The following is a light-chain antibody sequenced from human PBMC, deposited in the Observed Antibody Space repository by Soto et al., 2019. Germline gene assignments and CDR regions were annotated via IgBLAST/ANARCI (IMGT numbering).Light chain of an antibody. CDR1: SSDGVGYNY. CDR2: EVS. CDR3: SSHTSTRTVV. Sequence: LAHPGSWCGARGHSITISCTGTSSDGVGYNYVSWYQQHPGKAPKLMIYEVSNRHSGVSKRFSGYKYGNTASLTISGLQDEDEDHSYRSSHTSTRTVVFGTGKKVT. J-gene: IGLJ1*01. V-gene: IGLV2-14*01.